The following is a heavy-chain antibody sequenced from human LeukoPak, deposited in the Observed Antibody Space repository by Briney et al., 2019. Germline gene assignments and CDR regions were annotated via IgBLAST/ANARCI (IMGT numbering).Heavy chain of an antibody. CDR1: GITFSSYA. J-gene: IGHJ6*03. CDR3: ARVLSGRGSLYSYYYYMDV. CDR2: IYSGGST. D-gene: IGHD3-10*01. V-gene: IGHV3-53*01. Sequence: GGSLRLSCAASGITFSSYAMSWVRQAPGKGLEWVSVIYSGGSTYYAGSVKGRFTISRDNSKNTLYLQMNSLRAGDTAVYYCARVLSGRGSLYSYYYYMDVWGKGTTVTISS.